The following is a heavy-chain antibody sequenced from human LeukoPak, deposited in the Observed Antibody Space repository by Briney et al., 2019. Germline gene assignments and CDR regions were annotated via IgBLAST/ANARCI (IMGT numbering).Heavy chain of an antibody. Sequence: SETLSLTCAVYGGSFSGYYWSWIRQPPGKGLEWIGEINHSGSTNYNPSLKSRVTISVDKSKNQFSLKLNSVTAADTAVYYCARLMLGYSYGFDYWGQGTLVTVSS. CDR2: INHSGST. J-gene: IGHJ4*02. V-gene: IGHV4-34*01. CDR3: ARLMLGYSYGFDY. D-gene: IGHD5-18*01. CDR1: GGSFSGYY.